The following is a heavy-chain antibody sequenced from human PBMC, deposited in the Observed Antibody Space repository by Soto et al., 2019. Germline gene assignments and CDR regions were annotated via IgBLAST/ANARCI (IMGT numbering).Heavy chain of an antibody. J-gene: IGHJ4*02. Sequence: SETLSLTCTVSGGSISSGDYYWSWIRQPPGKGLEWIGYIYYSGSTYYNPSLKSRVTISVDTSKNQFSLKLSSVTAADTAVYYCARVEGYCSSTSCYAKLGYYFDYWGQGTLVTVSS. D-gene: IGHD2-2*01. CDR2: IYYSGST. V-gene: IGHV4-30-4*01. CDR3: ARVEGYCSSTSCYAKLGYYFDY. CDR1: GGSISSGDYY.